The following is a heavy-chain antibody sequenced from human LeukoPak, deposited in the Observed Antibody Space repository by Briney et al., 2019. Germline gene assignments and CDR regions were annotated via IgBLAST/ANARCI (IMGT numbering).Heavy chain of an antibody. V-gene: IGHV3-7*01. CDR1: GFTFSSYW. J-gene: IGHJ3*02. D-gene: IGHD3-22*01. CDR3: ARDSHYYDSSGYYPFGAFDI. CDR2: IKQDGSEK. Sequence: GGSLRLSCAASGFTFSSYWMSWVRQAPGKGLEWVASIKQDGSEKYYVDSVKGRFTISRDNAKNSLYLQMNSLRAEDTAVYYCARDSHYYDSSGYYPFGAFDIWGQGTMVTVSS.